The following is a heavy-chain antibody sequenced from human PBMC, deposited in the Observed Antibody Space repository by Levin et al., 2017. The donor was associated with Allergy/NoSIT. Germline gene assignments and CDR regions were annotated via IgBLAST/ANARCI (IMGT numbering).Heavy chain of an antibody. V-gene: IGHV3-21*01. CDR2: ISSTISQV. J-gene: IGHJ3*02. CDR3: ARAPRGSYDAFDI. CDR1: GFTFSPYS. Sequence: GGSLRLSCAASGFTFSPYSMNWVRQAPGKGLEWVSSISSTISQVYYTNSVKGRFTISRDNAKNSLYLQMNSLRTEDTAVYYCARAPRGSYDAFDIWGQGTMVTVSS.